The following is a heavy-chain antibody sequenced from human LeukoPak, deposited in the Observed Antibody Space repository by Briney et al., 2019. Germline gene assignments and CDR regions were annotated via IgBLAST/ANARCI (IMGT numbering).Heavy chain of an antibody. D-gene: IGHD1-26*01. CDR1: GFTFSNYN. V-gene: IGHV3-21*01. CDR2: ISSSSSYI. Sequence: GGSLRHSCAASGFTFSNYNMNWVRQAPGKGLEWVSSISSSSSYIYYADSVKGRFTISRDNSKHTLYLQMNSLRAEDTAVYYCAKEAGGSRYYYSYMDVGGKGTTVTIS. CDR3: AKEAGGSRYYYSYMDV. J-gene: IGHJ6*03.